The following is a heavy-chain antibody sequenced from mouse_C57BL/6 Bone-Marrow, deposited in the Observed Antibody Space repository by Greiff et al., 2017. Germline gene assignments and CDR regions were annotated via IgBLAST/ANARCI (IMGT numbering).Heavy chain of an antibody. CDR2: ISYSGST. J-gene: IGHJ2*01. CDR1: GYSITSDY. CDR3: ARYRRNSSGPFDY. Sequence: EVKLMESGPGLAKPSQTLSLTCSVTGYSITSDYWNLIRKFPGTKLEYMGYISYSGSTYYNPSLKSRITITRDTSKNQYYLQLNSVTTEDTATYYCARYRRNSSGPFDYGGQGTTLTVSS. V-gene: IGHV3-8*01. D-gene: IGHD3-2*02.